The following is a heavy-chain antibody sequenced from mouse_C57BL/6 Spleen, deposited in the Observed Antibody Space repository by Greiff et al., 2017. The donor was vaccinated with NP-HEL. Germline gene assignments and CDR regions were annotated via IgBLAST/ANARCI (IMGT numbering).Heavy chain of an antibody. CDR1: GYTFTSYW. V-gene: IGHV1-72*01. CDR3: ARGETAQATRAMDY. CDR2: IDPNSGGT. D-gene: IGHD3-2*02. Sequence: QVQLKQPGAELVKPGASVKLSCKASGYTFTSYWMHWVKQRPGRGLEWIGRIDPNSGGTKYNEKFKSKATLTVDKPSSTAYMQLSSLTSEDSAVYYCARGETAQATRAMDYWGQGTSVTVSS. J-gene: IGHJ4*01.